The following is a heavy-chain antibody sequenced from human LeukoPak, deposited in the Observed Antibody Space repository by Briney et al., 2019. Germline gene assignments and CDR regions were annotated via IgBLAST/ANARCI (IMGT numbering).Heavy chain of an antibody. CDR2: IYLYGTT. V-gene: IGHV4-4*02. Sequence: SETLSLTCSVSIGSISSSKWWSCVRQSPVKGLEWIGEIYLYGTTNYNPSFTSRVTMSVDRSRNQFSLKLTSVTAADTAVYYCARQKWEQQGRDYYFNGLDVWGPGTTVIVSS. CDR3: ARQKWEQQGRDYYFNGLDV. D-gene: IGHD1/OR15-1a*01. J-gene: IGHJ6*02. CDR1: IGSISSSKW.